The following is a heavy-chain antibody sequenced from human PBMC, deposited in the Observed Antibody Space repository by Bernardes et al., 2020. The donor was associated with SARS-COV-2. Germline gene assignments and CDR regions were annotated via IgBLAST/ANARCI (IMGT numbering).Heavy chain of an antibody. J-gene: IGHJ3*02. D-gene: IGHD3-10*01. CDR1: GYRFDDVS. V-gene: IGHV1-24*01. CDR3: VTDGDAWSLLSRLSRLPFQI. Sequence: ASVKVSCKVSGYRFDDVSMHWVRQAPGKGLEWLGGFDPEDGEKVYAQKFQGRISMNEDTSTDTAYMELTSLRSDDTAMYYCVTDGDAWSLLSRLSRLPFQIWGQGTSVTVSS. CDR2: FDPEDGEK.